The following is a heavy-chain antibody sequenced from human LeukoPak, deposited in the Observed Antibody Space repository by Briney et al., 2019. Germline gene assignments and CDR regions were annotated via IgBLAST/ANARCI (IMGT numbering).Heavy chain of an antibody. Sequence: GGSLRLSCAASGFTFSNAWMSWVRQAPGKGLEWVANIKQDGSEKFYVDSVKGRFTISRDNAKNSLYLQMNSLRAEDTAVYYCARSGGGYFDYWGPGTLVTVSS. J-gene: IGHJ4*02. V-gene: IGHV3-7*01. CDR3: ARSGGGYFDY. CDR2: IKQDGSEK. D-gene: IGHD1-14*01. CDR1: GFTFSNAW.